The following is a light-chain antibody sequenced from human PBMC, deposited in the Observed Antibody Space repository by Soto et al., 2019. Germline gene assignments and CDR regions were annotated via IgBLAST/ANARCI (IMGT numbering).Light chain of an antibody. J-gene: IGLJ2*01. CDR2: DVT. CDR3: CSYAGTNTHVV. Sequence: QSALTQPRSVSGSPGQSVTISYNGTSSDVGTFNYVSWYQQHPGKAPKLIIYDVTQRPSGVPDRVSGSKSGNTASLTSSGLQSEDEAYYFCCSYAGTNTHVVIGGGTKLTVL. CDR1: SSDVGTFNY. V-gene: IGLV2-11*01.